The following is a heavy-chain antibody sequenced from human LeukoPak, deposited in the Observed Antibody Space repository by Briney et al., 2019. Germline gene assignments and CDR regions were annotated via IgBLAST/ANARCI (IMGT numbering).Heavy chain of an antibody. J-gene: IGHJ4*02. Sequence: SETLSLTCTVSGGSIGSGGYYWGWIRQSPGKGLEWIGSMHYSGSTWYNLSLKSRVTISGDTSKNQVSLKVRSVTAADTAVYYCARQFDYGDYWGTFDYWGQGTLVTVSS. CDR1: GGSIGSGGYY. CDR3: ARQFDYGDYWGTFDY. D-gene: IGHD4-17*01. CDR2: MHYSGST. V-gene: IGHV4-39*01.